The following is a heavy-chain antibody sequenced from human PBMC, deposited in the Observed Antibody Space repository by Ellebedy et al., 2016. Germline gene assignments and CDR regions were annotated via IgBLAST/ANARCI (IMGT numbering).Heavy chain of an antibody. J-gene: IGHJ4*02. CDR3: AKNLDSSGLIFGFDY. CDR2: ISGSGGST. D-gene: IGHD6-19*01. Sequence: GESLKISXAASGFTFSSYAMSWVRQAPGKGLEWVSAISGSGGSTYYADSVKGRFTISRDNSKNTLYLQMNSLRAEDTAVYYCAKNLDSSGLIFGFDYWGQGTLVTVSS. V-gene: IGHV3-23*01. CDR1: GFTFSSYA.